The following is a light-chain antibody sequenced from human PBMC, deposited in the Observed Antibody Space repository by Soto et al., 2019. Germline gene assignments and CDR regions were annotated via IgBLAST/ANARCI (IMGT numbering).Light chain of an antibody. V-gene: IGKV3-11*01. Sequence: EIVLTQSPATLSLSPGERATLSCRASQSISNYLAWYQHKPGQDPRLLIYDTSNRATGIPARFSGSGSGTDFTLTISRLEPEDFAVYYCQQYGSSGTFGQGTKVDIK. CDR3: QQYGSSGT. J-gene: IGKJ1*01. CDR2: DTS. CDR1: QSISNY.